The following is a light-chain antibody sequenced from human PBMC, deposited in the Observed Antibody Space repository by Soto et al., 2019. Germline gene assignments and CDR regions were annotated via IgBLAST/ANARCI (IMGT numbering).Light chain of an antibody. CDR2: DAS. Sequence: EIVLTQSPGTLSLSPGERAAVSCRASQSVSSNYLAWYQQKPGQAPRLLIYDASSRPTDIPARFSGSGSGTDFTLTISSLEPDDFALYYCQQRSNCPITVGQGTRRESK. CDR1: QSVSSNY. V-gene: IGKV3D-20*02. CDR3: QQRSNCPIT. J-gene: IGKJ5*01.